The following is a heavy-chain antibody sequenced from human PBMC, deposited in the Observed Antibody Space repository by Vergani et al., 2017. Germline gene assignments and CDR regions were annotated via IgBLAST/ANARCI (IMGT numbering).Heavy chain of an antibody. J-gene: IGHJ4*02. CDR3: ARHPVHYDILTGYYFDY. D-gene: IGHD3-9*01. CDR1: GGSISSYS. V-gene: IGHV4-4*07. CDR2: IYTSGNT. Sequence: QLQESGPGLVKPSETLSLTCTVSGGSISSYSWSWIRQPAGKGLEWVGRIYTSGNTMYNSSLKSRVTMSLDTSKNQFSLRLTSVTAADTAVYYCARHPVHYDILTGYYFDYWGQGTLVTVSS.